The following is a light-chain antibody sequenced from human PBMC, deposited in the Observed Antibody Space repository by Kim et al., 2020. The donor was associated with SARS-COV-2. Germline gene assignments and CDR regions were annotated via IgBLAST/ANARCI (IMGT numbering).Light chain of an antibody. V-gene: IGKV3-20*01. CDR2: GAS. CDR3: QQYDGTSPLT. CDR1: KSVSSN. Sequence: FSPGERATLSCRASKSVSSNLAWYQQRPGQAPRLLIYGASRRATGIPDRFSGSGSGTDFTLTISRLEPEDFAVYYCQQYDGTSPLTFGQGTKLEI. J-gene: IGKJ2*01.